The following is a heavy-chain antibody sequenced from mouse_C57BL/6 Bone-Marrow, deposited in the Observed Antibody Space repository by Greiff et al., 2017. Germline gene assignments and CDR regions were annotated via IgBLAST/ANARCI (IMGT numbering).Heavy chain of an antibody. V-gene: IGHV1-54*01. D-gene: IGHD1-1*01. CDR1: GYAFTNYL. CDR3: ARRLGTTSEAMDY. Sequence: QVQLKQSGAELIRPGTSVKVSCKASGYAFTNYLIEWVKQRPGQGLEWIGVINPGSGGTNYNEKFKGKATLTADKSSSTAYMQLSSLTSEDSAVYFCARRLGTTSEAMDYWGQGTSVTVSS. CDR2: INPGSGGT. J-gene: IGHJ4*01.